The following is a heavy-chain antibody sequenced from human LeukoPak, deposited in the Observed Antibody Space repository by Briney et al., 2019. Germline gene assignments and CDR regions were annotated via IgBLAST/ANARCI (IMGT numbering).Heavy chain of an antibody. D-gene: IGHD3-3*01. V-gene: IGHV4-34*01. CDR3: AREGGFYRPLDY. J-gene: IGHJ4*02. Sequence: KPSETLSLTCAVYGGSFRDYYWSWIRQPPGKGLEWIGEINHSGSTNYNPSLKSRLIMSVDLPENHISLKLTSVTAADTAVYYCAREGGFYRPLDYSGQGTLVTVSS. CDR2: INHSGST. CDR1: GGSFRDYY.